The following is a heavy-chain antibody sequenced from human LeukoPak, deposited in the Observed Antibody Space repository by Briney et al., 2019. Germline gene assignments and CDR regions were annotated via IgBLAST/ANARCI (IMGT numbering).Heavy chain of an antibody. CDR2: ISSSSSYI. CDR1: GFTFSSYS. CDR3: ARDRATSSQYDFWSGYRHYFDY. D-gene: IGHD3-3*01. Sequence: PGGSLRLSRAASGFTFSSYSMNWVRQAPGKGLEWVSSISSSSSYIYYADSVKGRFTISRDNAKNSLYLQMNSLRAEDTAVYYCARDRATSSQYDFWSGYRHYFDYWGQGTLVTVSS. V-gene: IGHV3-21*01. J-gene: IGHJ4*02.